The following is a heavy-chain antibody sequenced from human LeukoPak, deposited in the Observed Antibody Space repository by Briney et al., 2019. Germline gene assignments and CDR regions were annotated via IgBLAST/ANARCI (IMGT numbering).Heavy chain of an antibody. CDR3: AKDASPDYYDSSGYYSY. V-gene: IGHV3-9*01. CDR1: GFTFSNAW. Sequence: GGSLRLSCAASGFTFSNAWMSWVRQAPWKGLEWVSGISWNSGSIGYADSVKGRFTISRDNAKNSLYLQMNSLRAEDTALYYCAKDASPDYYDSSGYYSYWGQGTLVTVSS. D-gene: IGHD3-22*01. CDR2: ISWNSGSI. J-gene: IGHJ4*02.